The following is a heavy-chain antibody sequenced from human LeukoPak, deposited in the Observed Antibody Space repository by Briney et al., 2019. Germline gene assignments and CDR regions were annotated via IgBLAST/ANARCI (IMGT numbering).Heavy chain of an antibody. Sequence: SEPLSLTCTVSGGSISSYYWSWIRQPPGKGLARIGYIYYSGSTNYNPSLKSRVTISVDTSKNQFSLKLRSVTAADTAVYYCARVTGYVIEDYFDYWGQGTLVTVSS. J-gene: IGHJ4*02. D-gene: IGHD3-22*01. CDR3: ARVTGYVIEDYFDY. CDR1: GGSISSYY. CDR2: IYYSGST. V-gene: IGHV4-59*01.